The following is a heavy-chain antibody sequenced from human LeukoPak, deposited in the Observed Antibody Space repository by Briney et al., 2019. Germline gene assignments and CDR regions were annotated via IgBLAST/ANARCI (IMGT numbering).Heavy chain of an antibody. V-gene: IGHV4-61*02. D-gene: IGHD6-19*01. Sequence: SETLPLTCTVSGGSISSGSHYWRWIRQPAGKGLEWIGRIYTSGSTNYNPSLKSRVTISVDTSKNQVSLKLSSVTAADTAVYYCARGRPYSSGWADAFDIWGQGTMVTVSS. CDR1: GGSISSGSHY. J-gene: IGHJ3*02. CDR2: IYTSGST. CDR3: ARGRPYSSGWADAFDI.